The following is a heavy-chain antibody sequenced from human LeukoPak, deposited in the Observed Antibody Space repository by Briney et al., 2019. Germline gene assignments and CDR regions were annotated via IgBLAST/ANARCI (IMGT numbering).Heavy chain of an antibody. CDR2: INAGSGNT. D-gene: IGHD3-9*01. Sequence: GASVKVSCKASGYTFTSYAMHWVRQAPGQRLEWMGWINAGSGNTKYSQKFQGRVTITRDTSASTAYMELSSLRSEDTAVYYCARTGVLRYFDWLLQDNWFDPWGQGTLVTVSS. V-gene: IGHV1-3*01. J-gene: IGHJ5*02. CDR3: ARTGVLRYFDWLLQDNWFDP. CDR1: GYTFTSYA.